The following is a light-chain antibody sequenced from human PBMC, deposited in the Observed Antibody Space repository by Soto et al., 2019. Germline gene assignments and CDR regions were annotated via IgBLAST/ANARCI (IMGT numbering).Light chain of an antibody. CDR1: QSVSSN. J-gene: IGKJ2*01. V-gene: IGKV3-15*01. CDR2: GAS. Sequence: EIVMTQSPATLSVSPGERATLSCRASQSVSSNLAWYQQKPGQAPRLLVYGASTRATGIPARFSGSGSGTEFTLTISSLQSEDFAVYYCQQHNNWPKYTFGQGTKLEIK. CDR3: QQHNNWPKYT.